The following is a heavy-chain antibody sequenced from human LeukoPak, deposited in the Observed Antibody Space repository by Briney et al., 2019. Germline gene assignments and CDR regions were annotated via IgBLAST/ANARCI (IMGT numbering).Heavy chain of an antibody. CDR1: GVSISSYY. V-gene: IGHV4-59*08. CDR2: IYYSGST. D-gene: IGHD4-23*01. Sequence: PSETLSLTCTVSGVSISSYYWSWIRQPPGKGLEWIGYIYYSGSTNYNPSLKSRVTISVDTSKNQFSLKLSSVTAADTAVYYCARRYGGNRPFDYWGQGTLVTVSS. J-gene: IGHJ4*02. CDR3: ARRYGGNRPFDY.